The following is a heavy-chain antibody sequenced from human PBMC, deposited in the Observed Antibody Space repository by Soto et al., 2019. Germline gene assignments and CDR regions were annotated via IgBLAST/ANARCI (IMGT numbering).Heavy chain of an antibody. CDR1: GGTFSSYA. CDR3: ARCIAVAGTDRSYFDY. J-gene: IGHJ4*02. Sequence: SVNVSCKASGGTFSSYAISWVRQAPGQGLEWMGGIIPIFGTANYAQKFQGRVTITADESTSTAYMELSSLRSEDTAVYYCARCIAVAGTDRSYFDYWGQGTLVTVSS. V-gene: IGHV1-69*13. D-gene: IGHD6-19*01. CDR2: IIPIFGTA.